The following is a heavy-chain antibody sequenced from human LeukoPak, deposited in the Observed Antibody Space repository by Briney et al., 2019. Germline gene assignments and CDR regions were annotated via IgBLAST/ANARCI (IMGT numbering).Heavy chain of an antibody. V-gene: IGHV4-59*08. CDR3: ARYGLYSFDY. CDR2: IFYSGST. D-gene: IGHD3-10*01. CDR1: GGSISSYY. J-gene: IGHJ4*02. Sequence: SETLSLTCTVSGGSISSYYWSWIRQPPGKGLEWIGYIFYSGSTNYNPSLKSRVTISVDTSKNQFSLRLSSVTASDTAVYYCARYGLYSFDYWGQGALVTVSP.